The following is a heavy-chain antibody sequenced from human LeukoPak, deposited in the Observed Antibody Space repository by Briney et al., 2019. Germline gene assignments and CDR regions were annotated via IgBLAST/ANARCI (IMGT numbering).Heavy chain of an antibody. Sequence: GGSLRLSCLASGFTFSSYGMHWVRQAPGKGLEWVAFIRYDGSNKYYADSVKGRFTLSRDNSKNTLYLQMNSLRAEDTAVYYCAKGDITWNAFDIWGQGTMVTVSS. CDR1: GFTFSSYG. J-gene: IGHJ3*02. CDR2: IRYDGSNK. CDR3: AKGDITWNAFDI. V-gene: IGHV3-30*02. D-gene: IGHD3-16*01.